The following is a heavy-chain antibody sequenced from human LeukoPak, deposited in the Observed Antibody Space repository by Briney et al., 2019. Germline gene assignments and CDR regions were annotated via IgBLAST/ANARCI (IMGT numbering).Heavy chain of an antibody. D-gene: IGHD5-24*01. CDR3: ARDPSPFDGYVDGGDAFDI. J-gene: IGHJ3*02. CDR2: IYHSGST. V-gene: IGHV4-30-2*01. CDR1: GGSISSGGYY. Sequence: PSETLSLTCTVSGGSISSGGYYWSWIRQPPGKGLEWIGYIYHSGSTYYNPSLKSRVTISVGTSKNQFSLKLSSVTAADTAVYYCARDPSPFDGYVDGGDAFDIWGQGTMVTVSS.